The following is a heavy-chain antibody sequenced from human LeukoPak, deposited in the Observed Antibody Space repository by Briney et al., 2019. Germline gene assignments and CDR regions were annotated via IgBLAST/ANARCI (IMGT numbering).Heavy chain of an antibody. Sequence: SETLSLTCAVYGGSLSCSYWSWIRQPPARGLEWMGEINHSGSANYNPSVKSRVTLSIDKSKNQFSLNVNSVTAADTAVYYCARARRDSGYYKVDYWGQGTLVTVSS. V-gene: IGHV4-34*01. CDR1: GGSLSCSY. J-gene: IGHJ4*02. D-gene: IGHD3-3*01. CDR3: ARARRDSGYYKVDY. CDR2: INHSGSA.